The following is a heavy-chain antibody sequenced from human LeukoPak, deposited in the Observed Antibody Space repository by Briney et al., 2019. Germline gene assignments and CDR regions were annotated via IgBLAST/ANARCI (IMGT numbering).Heavy chain of an antibody. Sequence: GGPLRLSCAASGFTVSSNYMSWVRQAPGKGLEWVSVIYSGGSTYYADSVKGRFTISRDNSKNMVYLQMNSLRAEDTAVYYCTTAQIYDGTWYGRDYWGQGTLVTVSS. D-gene: IGHD6-13*01. CDR1: GFTVSSNY. CDR3: TTAQIYDGTWYGRDY. J-gene: IGHJ4*02. CDR2: IYSGGST. V-gene: IGHV3-66*01.